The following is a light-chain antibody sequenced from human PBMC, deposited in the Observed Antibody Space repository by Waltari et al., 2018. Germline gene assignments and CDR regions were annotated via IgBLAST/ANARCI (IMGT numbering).Light chain of an antibody. V-gene: IGLV3-19*01. CDR1: SLRSYY. J-gene: IGLJ2*01. Sequence: SSELTQDPAVSVAMGQPVRITCQGDSLRSYYASWYQQRPGQAPILVIYDKDNRPSGVPDRFSGSSSHNTASLTIAGAQAEDEASYYCHSRDASGVGGSFGGGTKLTVL. CDR2: DKD. CDR3: HSRDASGVGGS.